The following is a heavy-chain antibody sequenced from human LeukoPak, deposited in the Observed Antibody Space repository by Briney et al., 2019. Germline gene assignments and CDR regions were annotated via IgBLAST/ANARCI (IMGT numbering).Heavy chain of an antibody. V-gene: IGHV3-15*01. CDR3: AREDRDGYNPYPGPYYYYGMDV. CDR2: IKTKSDGGTT. Sequence: GGSLRLSCAASGFTFSNAWMSWVRQAPGKGLKWVGRIKTKSDGGTTDYAAPVKGRFTISRDDSENTLYLQMNSLKTEDTAVYYCAREDRDGYNPYPGPYYYYGMDVWGQGTTVTVSS. CDR1: GFTFSNAW. J-gene: IGHJ6*02. D-gene: IGHD5-24*01.